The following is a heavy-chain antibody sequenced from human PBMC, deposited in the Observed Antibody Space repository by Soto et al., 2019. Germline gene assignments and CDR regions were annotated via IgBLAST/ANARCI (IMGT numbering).Heavy chain of an antibody. Sequence: SETLSLTCTVSGGSISSYYWSWIRQPPGKGLEWIGYIYYSGSTNYNPSLKSRVTISVDTSKNQFSLKLSSVTAADTAVYYCARQGSSWYGTSFDYWGQGTLVTVSS. CDR1: GGSISSYY. D-gene: IGHD6-13*01. CDR2: IYYSGST. V-gene: IGHV4-59*08. J-gene: IGHJ4*02. CDR3: ARQGSSWYGTSFDY.